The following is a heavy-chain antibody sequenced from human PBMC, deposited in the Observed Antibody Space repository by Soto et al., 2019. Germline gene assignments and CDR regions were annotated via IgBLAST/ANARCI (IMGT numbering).Heavy chain of an antibody. Sequence: SETLSLTCSVSGDSISTVDYFWAWIRQPPGQAQEYIGYIYKSATTYYNPSFESRVAISLDTSKSQFSLNVTSVTAADTAVYFCARGRYCLTGRCFPNWFDSWGQGTLVTVSS. V-gene: IGHV4-30-4*01. J-gene: IGHJ5*01. CDR2: IYKSATT. D-gene: IGHD2-15*01. CDR1: GDSISTVDYF. CDR3: ARGRYCLTGRCFPNWFDS.